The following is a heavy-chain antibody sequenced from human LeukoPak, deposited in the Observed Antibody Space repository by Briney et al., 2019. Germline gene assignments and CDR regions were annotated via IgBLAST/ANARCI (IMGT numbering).Heavy chain of an antibody. J-gene: IGHJ1*01. CDR3: ARDGHYDILTGYFQD. D-gene: IGHD3-9*01. CDR1: GFTFSSYS. Sequence: GGSLRLSCAASGFTFSSYSMNWVRQAPGKGLEWVSSISSSSGYIYYADSVKGRFTISRDNAKNSLYLQMNSLRAEDTAVYYCARDGHYDILTGYFQDWGQGTLVTVSS. CDR2: ISSSSGYI. V-gene: IGHV3-21*01.